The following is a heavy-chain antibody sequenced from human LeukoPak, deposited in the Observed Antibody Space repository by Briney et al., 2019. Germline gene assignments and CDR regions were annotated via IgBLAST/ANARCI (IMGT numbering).Heavy chain of an antibody. J-gene: IGHJ3*02. V-gene: IGHV3-21*01. D-gene: IGHD3-3*01. CDR3: ARDLPVEDAFDI. Sequence: GGSLRLSRSPSGFTFSSYSMNWVRQPPGKGLEWVSSISSSSSYIYYADSVKGRFTNSRDNAKNSLYLQMKSLRAEDTAVYFCARDLPVEDAFDIWGQGTMVTVSS. CDR2: ISSSSSYI. CDR1: GFTFSSYS.